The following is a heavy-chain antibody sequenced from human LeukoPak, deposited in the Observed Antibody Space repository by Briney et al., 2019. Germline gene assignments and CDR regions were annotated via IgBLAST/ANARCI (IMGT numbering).Heavy chain of an antibody. Sequence: GGSLRLSCAASGFTFSSYSMSWVRQAPGKGLEWVSGISSTGGSTYYADSVKGRFTISRDNSKNTLYLQMNSLRAEDTAVYYCAKAGWDVVVMVAATEYFQHWGQGTLVTVSS. CDR2: ISSTGGST. CDR1: GFTFSSYS. D-gene: IGHD2-15*01. J-gene: IGHJ1*01. CDR3: AKAGWDVVVMVAATEYFQH. V-gene: IGHV3-23*01.